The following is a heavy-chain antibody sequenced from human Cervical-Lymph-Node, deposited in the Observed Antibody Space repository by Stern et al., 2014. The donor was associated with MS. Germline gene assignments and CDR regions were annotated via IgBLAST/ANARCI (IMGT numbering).Heavy chain of an antibody. CDR3: ARFTYYYDSSGYPYGMDV. V-gene: IGHV1-18*01. D-gene: IGHD3-22*01. CDR2: ISAYNGNT. CDR1: GYTFTSYG. Sequence: QMHLVQSGAEVKKPGASVKVSCKASGYTFTSYGISWVRQAPGQGLEWMGWISAYNGNTNYAQKLQGRVTMTTDTSTSTAYMELRSLRSDDTAVYYCARFTYYYDSSGYPYGMDVWGQGTTVTVSS. J-gene: IGHJ6*02.